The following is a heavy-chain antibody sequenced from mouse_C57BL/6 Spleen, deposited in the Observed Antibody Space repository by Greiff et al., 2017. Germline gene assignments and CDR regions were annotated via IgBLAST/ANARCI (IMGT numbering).Heavy chain of an antibody. CDR2: ISDGGSYT. D-gene: IGHD4-1*01. Sequence: EVQLVESGGGLVKPGGSLKLSCAASGFTFSSYAMSWVRQTPEKRLEWVATISDGGSYTYYPDNVKGRFTISRDNAKNNLYLQMSHLKSEDTAMXYCARDREWDGPFDYWGQGTTLTVSS. CDR1: GFTFSSYA. V-gene: IGHV5-4*01. J-gene: IGHJ2*01. CDR3: ARDREWDGPFDY.